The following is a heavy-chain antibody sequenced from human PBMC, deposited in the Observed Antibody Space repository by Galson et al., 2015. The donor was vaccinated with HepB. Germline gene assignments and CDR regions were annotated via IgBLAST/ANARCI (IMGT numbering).Heavy chain of an antibody. CDR3: ARDPYSGSPEQGGFDY. D-gene: IGHD1-26*01. J-gene: IGHJ4*02. V-gene: IGHV3-48*02. CDR1: GFTFSSYS. CDR2: ISSSSSTI. Sequence: SLRLSCAASGFTFSSYSMNWVRQAPGKGLEWVSYISSSSSTIYYADSVKGRFTISRDNAKNSLYLQMNSLRDEDTAVYYCARDPYSGSPEQGGFDYWGQGTLVTVSS.